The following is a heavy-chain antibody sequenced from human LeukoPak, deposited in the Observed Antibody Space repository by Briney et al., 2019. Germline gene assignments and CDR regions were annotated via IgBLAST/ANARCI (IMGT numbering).Heavy chain of an antibody. J-gene: IGHJ5*02. CDR1: GYTFTSYG. Sequence: GASVKVSCKASGYTFTSYGISWVRQAPGQGLEWMGWISAYNGNTNYAQKLQGRVTMTTDTSTSTAYMELRSLRSDDTAVYYCARDRYCSSTSCYWGPGAPFDPWGQGTLVTVSS. V-gene: IGHV1-18*01. CDR3: ARDRYCSSTSCYWGPGAPFDP. D-gene: IGHD2-2*01. CDR2: ISAYNGNT.